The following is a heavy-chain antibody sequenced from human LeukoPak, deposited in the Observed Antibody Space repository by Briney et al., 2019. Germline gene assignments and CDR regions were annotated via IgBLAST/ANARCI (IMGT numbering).Heavy chain of an antibody. Sequence: PSETLSLTCTVSGGSISSYHWSWIRQSPGKGLEWIGYIYYSRSTNYNPSLKSRVTISVDTSKNQFSLKLTSVAAAVTAVYYCARVGGYSHKDWGQGNLVTVSS. CDR2: IYYSRST. J-gene: IGHJ4*02. D-gene: IGHD5-18*01. V-gene: IGHV4-59*01. CDR3: ARVGGYSHKD. CDR1: GGSISSYH.